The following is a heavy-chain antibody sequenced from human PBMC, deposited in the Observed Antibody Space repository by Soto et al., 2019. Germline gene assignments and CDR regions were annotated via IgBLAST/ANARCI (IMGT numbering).Heavy chain of an antibody. Sequence: QVQLVQSGAEVKKPGASVKVSCKASGYTFTSYGITWVRQAPGQGLEWMGWVSAYNGHTNYAQNLQGRVTMTTDTSKSTAYMELRSLRSDDTALYYCARDEGRGSDWSYYPNWFDPWGQGTLVTVSS. J-gene: IGHJ5*02. CDR1: GYTFTSYG. D-gene: IGHD6-19*01. CDR3: ARDEGRGSDWSYYPNWFDP. V-gene: IGHV1-18*01. CDR2: VSAYNGHT.